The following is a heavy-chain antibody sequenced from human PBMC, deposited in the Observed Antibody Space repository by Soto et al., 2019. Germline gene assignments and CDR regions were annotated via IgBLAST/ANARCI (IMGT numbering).Heavy chain of an antibody. CDR2: IYDSAST. D-gene: IGHD3-3*02. CDR1: GVSVSSNSYY. J-gene: IGHJ4*02. V-gene: IGHV4-61*01. Sequence: SETLSLTCTVSGVSVSSNSYYWSWIRQPPGEGLEWIGYIYDSASTSYNPSLKSRVTISLVTSKNQFSLNLSSVTPADTAVYYCARRSSRLLVYNYWCLGTLVTVSS. CDR3: ARRSSRLLVYNY.